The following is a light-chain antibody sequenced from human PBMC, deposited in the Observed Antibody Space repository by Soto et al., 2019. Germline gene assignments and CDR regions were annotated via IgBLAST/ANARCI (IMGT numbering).Light chain of an antibody. CDR1: SSNIGAGYD. CDR2: RNT. J-gene: IGLJ2*01. CDR3: QSYDSSLSDSRV. V-gene: IGLV1-40*01. Sequence: QSVLTQPPSVSGAPGQRVTIPCTGSSSNIGAGYDVHWYQQLPGTAPKLLIFRNTNRPSGVPDRFSGSRSGTSASLAITGLQAEDEADYYCQSYDSSLSDSRVFGGGTKLTVL.